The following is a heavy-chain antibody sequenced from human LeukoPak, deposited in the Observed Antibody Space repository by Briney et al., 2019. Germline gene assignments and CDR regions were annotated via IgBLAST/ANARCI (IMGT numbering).Heavy chain of an antibody. CDR3: ASLRFLDYFDY. V-gene: IGHV4-59*01. D-gene: IGHD3-3*01. J-gene: IGHJ4*02. CDR1: GDSITSYY. Sequence: SETLSLTCTVSGDSITSYYWSWIRQPPGKGLEWIGYIYYSGSTNYNSSLKSRVTISVDTSKNQFSLKLNSVTAADTAVYYCASLRFLDYFDYWGQGTLVTVSS. CDR2: IYYSGST.